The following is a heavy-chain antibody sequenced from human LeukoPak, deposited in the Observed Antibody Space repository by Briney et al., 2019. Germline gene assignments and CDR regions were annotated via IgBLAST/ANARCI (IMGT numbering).Heavy chain of an antibody. CDR2: IKHDGSEN. Sequence: GGSLRLSCAASGFIFSSYGMHWVRQAPGKGLEWVANIKHDGSENYYVDSARGRFTISRDNAKNSLYLQMNSLTAEDTAVYYCATDLGSSRPNFWGQGILVTVSS. CDR3: ATDLGSSRPNF. D-gene: IGHD6-13*01. CDR1: GFIFSSYG. J-gene: IGHJ4*02. V-gene: IGHV3-7*01.